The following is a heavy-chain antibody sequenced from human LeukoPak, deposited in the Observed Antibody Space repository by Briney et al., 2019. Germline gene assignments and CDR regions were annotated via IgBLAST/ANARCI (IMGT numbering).Heavy chain of an antibody. CDR1: GFTFSDYG. D-gene: IGHD4/OR15-4a*01. V-gene: IGHV3-33*01. CDR2: IWYDGSNK. Sequence: PGRSLRLSCAASGFTFSDYGMHWVRQAPGKGLEGVAVIWYDGSNKYYADSVKGRFTISRYNSKNTVYLQMKSLGAEDTAVYYCARGYSANSGSFDYWGQGILVTVSS. J-gene: IGHJ4*02. CDR3: ARGYSANSGSFDY.